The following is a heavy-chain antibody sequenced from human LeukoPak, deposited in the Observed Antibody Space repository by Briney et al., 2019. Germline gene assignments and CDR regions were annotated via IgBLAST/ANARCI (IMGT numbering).Heavy chain of an antibody. D-gene: IGHD5/OR15-5a*01. Sequence: GGSLRLSCAAPGFTFTNYAMSWVRQAPGKGLEWVSAISGRDGSTYYADSVKGRFTISRDNSKNTLYLQMSSLRAEDTAVYYCAKGNLRGPPPNIDYWGQGTLVTVSS. CDR3: AKGNLRGPPPNIDY. CDR1: GFTFTNYA. CDR2: ISGRDGST. V-gene: IGHV3-23*01. J-gene: IGHJ4*02.